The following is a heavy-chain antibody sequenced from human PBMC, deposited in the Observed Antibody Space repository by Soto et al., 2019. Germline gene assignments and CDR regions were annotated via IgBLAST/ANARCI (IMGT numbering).Heavy chain of an antibody. Sequence: SETLSLTCSVTGGYTSGYYWSWLRQPPGKGLEWIGYNSYSGSTDYNPSLKSRVTISVDTSKNQFSLKLSSATAADTAVYYCARHGGSYSFDYWGQGTLVTVSS. CDR2: NSYSGST. CDR1: GGYTSGYY. J-gene: IGHJ4*02. CDR3: ARHGGSYSFDY. D-gene: IGHD1-26*01. V-gene: IGHV4-59*08.